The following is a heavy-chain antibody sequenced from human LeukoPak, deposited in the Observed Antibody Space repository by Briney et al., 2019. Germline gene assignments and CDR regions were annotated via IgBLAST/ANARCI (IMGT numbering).Heavy chain of an antibody. CDR3: TRDYSGSYSYFDL. CDR1: GFTFSSYR. D-gene: IGHD1-26*01. J-gene: IGHJ2*01. V-gene: IGHV3-21*01. CDR2: ISGSSSYI. Sequence: GGSLRLSCAASGFTFSSYRMIWVRQAPGKGLEWVSSISGSSSYIHYVDSVKGRFTISRDNAKNSLFLQMNGLRVEDTAVYYCTRDYSGSYSYFDLWGRGTLVTVSS.